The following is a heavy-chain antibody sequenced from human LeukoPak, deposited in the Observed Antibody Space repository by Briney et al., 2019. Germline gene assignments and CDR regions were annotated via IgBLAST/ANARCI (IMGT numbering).Heavy chain of an antibody. CDR2: ISAYNGNT. V-gene: IGHV1-18*01. Sequence: GASVKVSCKASGYTFTSYGISWVRQAPGQGLEWMGWISAYNGNTNYAQELQGRVTMTTDTSTSTAYVELRSLRSDDTAVYYCARDLGRITMVQGVIPGIDYWGQGTLVTVSS. CDR3: ARDLGRITMVQGVIPGIDY. CDR1: GYTFTSYG. J-gene: IGHJ4*02. D-gene: IGHD3-10*01.